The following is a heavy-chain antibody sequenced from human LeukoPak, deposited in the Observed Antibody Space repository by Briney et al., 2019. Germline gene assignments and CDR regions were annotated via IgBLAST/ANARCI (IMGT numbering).Heavy chain of an antibody. CDR2: VYYSGST. CDR1: GGSISSSSYY. J-gene: IGHJ4*02. V-gene: IGHV4-39*01. Sequence: SETLSLTCTVSGGSISSSSYYWGWIRQPPGKGLEWIGSVYYSGSTYYNTSLKSRVTISVDTSKNQFSLKLSSVTAADTAVYYCARQEYFDWLNFDYWGQGTLVTVSS. D-gene: IGHD3-9*01. CDR3: ARQEYFDWLNFDY.